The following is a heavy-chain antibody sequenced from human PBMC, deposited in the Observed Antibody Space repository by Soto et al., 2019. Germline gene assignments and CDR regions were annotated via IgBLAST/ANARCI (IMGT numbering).Heavy chain of an antibody. CDR1: GYIFTAYS. V-gene: IGHV1-46*01. CDR3: AREENCRGGTCYSEYFHH. CDR2: VNPSGGSA. D-gene: IGHD2-15*01. J-gene: IGHJ1*01. Sequence: ASVKVSCKTSGYIFTAYSMHWVRQAPGQGLEWMGVVNPSGGSAHYAQSFEGRVTLTRDTSTSTFYMELSSLRSEDTAVYYCAREENCRGGTCYSEYFHHWGQGTLVTVSS.